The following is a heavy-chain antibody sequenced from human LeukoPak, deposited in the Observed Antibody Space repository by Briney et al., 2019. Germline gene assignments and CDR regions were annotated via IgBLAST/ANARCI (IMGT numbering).Heavy chain of an antibody. Sequence: SQTLSLTCTVSGVSISSGDYYWGWLRQPPGKGLEWIGYIYYSGSTYYNPSLKSRVTISVDTSKNQFSLKLSSVTAADTAVYYCARDIVVVPAALGGFDPWGQGTLVTVSS. CDR3: ARDIVVVPAALGGFDP. CDR2: IYYSGST. CDR1: GVSISSGDYY. J-gene: IGHJ5*02. D-gene: IGHD2-2*01. V-gene: IGHV4-30-4*01.